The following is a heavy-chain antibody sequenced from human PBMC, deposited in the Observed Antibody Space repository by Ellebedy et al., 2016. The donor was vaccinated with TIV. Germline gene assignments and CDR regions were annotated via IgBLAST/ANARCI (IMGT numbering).Heavy chain of an antibody. CDR3: ARWFGELLYVRWFDP. J-gene: IGHJ5*02. Sequence: SETLSLTCTVSSGSISRSSSYWGWIRQSPQTGLEWIGSIYYTGSTFYNPSLKSRVTISVDTSKTQFFLRLTSVTAADTAVYYCARWFGELLYVRWFDPWGQGTLVTVSS. CDR2: IYYTGST. CDR1: SGSISRSSSY. D-gene: IGHD3-10*01. V-gene: IGHV4-39*01.